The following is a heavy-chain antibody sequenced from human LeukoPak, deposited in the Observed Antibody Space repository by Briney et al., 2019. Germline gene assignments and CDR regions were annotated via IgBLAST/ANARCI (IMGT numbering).Heavy chain of an antibody. D-gene: IGHD6-13*01. Sequence: ASVKVSCKASVYTFTGYYLHWGRQAPGQGLEWMGWINLNSGGTNYAQKFQGRVTMTRDTSISTAYMELSRLRSDDTAVYYCARPYSSSWYYYYYGMDVWGQGTTVTVSS. CDR1: VYTFTGYY. V-gene: IGHV1-2*02. CDR2: INLNSGGT. J-gene: IGHJ6*02. CDR3: ARPYSSSWYYYYYGMDV.